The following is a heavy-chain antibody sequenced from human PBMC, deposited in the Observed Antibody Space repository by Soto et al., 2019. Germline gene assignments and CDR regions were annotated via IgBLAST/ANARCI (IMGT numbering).Heavy chain of an antibody. CDR1: GGSISSGGYY. D-gene: IGHD2-21*01. CDR3: ARFCGGECNYGMDF. CDR2: IYYSGST. V-gene: IGHV4-31*03. Sequence: PSETLSLTCTVSGGSISSGGYYWSWIRQHPGKGLEWIGYIYYSGSTYYNPSLKSRVTISVDTSKNQFSLKLSSVTAADTAVYYCARFCGGECNYGMDFWGQGTTVTVAS. J-gene: IGHJ6*02.